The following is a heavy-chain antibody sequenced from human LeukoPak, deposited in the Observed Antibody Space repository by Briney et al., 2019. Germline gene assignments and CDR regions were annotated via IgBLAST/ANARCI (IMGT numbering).Heavy chain of an antibody. V-gene: IGHV1-69*05. CDR1: GGTFSSYA. J-gene: IGHJ4*02. CDR3: ARDEGDTGYIHY. Sequence: VASVKVSCKASGGTFSSYAISWVRQAPGQGLEWMGGIIPIFGTANYAQKFQGRVTITTDESTSTAYMELSSLRSEDTAVYYCARDEGDTGYIHYWGQGTLFTVSS. CDR2: IIPIFGTA. D-gene: IGHD3-9*01.